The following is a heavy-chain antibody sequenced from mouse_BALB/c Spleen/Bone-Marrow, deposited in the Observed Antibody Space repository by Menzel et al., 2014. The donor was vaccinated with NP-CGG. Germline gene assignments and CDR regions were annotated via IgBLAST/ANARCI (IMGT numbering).Heavy chain of an antibody. CDR3: ARWVVGRDYAMDY. CDR2: IYPGNVNT. V-gene: IGHV1S56*01. J-gene: IGHJ4*01. D-gene: IGHD1-1*01. Sequence: QVQLQHSGPELVKPGASVRISCKASGYTFTSYYIHWVKQRPGQGLEWIGWIYPGNVNTKYNEKFKGKATLTADKSSSTAYMQLSSLTSEDSAVYFCARWVVGRDYAMDYWGQGTSVTVSS. CDR1: GYTFTSYY.